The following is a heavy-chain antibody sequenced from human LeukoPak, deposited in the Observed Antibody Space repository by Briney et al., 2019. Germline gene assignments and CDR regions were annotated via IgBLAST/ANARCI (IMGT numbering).Heavy chain of an antibody. CDR3: AREPRYCSGGSCYHYYGMDV. J-gene: IGHJ6*02. D-gene: IGHD2-15*01. Sequence: SETLSLTCAVYGGSLSGYYWSWIRQPPGKGLEWIGYISYSGSTSYNPSLKSRVTVSLDTSKNQFSLKVSSVTAADTAVYYCAREPRYCSGGSCYHYYGMDVWGQGTTVTVSS. CDR2: ISYSGST. CDR1: GGSLSGYY. V-gene: IGHV4-59*01.